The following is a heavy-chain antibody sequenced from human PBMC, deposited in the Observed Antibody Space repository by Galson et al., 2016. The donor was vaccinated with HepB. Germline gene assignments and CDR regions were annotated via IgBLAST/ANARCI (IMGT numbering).Heavy chain of an antibody. Sequence: PALVKPTQTLTLTCSLSGFTPNTRGVGVGWIRQPPGKALEWLGIIYWDDDKRYKQSLKDRLTITKDTSKSQVVLTLTNVDRVDTATYFCAHSGPATRPGSGSFFDVWGQGTLITVSS. CDR2: IYWDDDK. D-gene: IGHD1-26*01. CDR3: AHSGPATRPGSGSFFDV. J-gene: IGHJ4*02. V-gene: IGHV2-5*02. CDR1: GFTPNTRGVG.